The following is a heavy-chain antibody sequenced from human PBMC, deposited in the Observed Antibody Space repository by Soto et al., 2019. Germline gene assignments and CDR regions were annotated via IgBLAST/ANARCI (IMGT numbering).Heavy chain of an antibody. D-gene: IGHD6-13*01. J-gene: IGHJ4*02. Sequence: SVKVSCKASEGTFNSYAIAWVRQAPGQGLEWMGGIIPYYNTLNYAQKFQDRVTITADDSTNTVYMELSSLRSDDTAVYFCASGASRWCPYFFDSWAQGTLVTVSS. CDR1: EGTFNSYA. CDR2: IIPYYNTL. CDR3: ASGASRWCPYFFDS. V-gene: IGHV1-69*13.